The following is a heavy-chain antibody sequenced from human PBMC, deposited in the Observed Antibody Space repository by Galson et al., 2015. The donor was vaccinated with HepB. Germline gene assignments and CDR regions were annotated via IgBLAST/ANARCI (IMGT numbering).Heavy chain of an antibody. D-gene: IGHD3-10*01. V-gene: IGHV3-9*01. CDR2: ISWNSDFT. J-gene: IGHJ6*02. Sequence: SLRLSCAASGFTFEDYAMHWVRQVPGKGLEWVSGISWNSDFTGYAGSVRGRFTISRDNARYSLYLQMNSLRTEDTALYYCAQDLTYYYGSGSYFVAMDVWGQGTTVTVSS. CDR3: AQDLTYYYGSGSYFVAMDV. CDR1: GFTFEDYA.